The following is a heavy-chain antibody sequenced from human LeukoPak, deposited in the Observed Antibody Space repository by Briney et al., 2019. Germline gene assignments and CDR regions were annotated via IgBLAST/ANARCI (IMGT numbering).Heavy chain of an antibody. V-gene: IGHV3-21*05. CDR1: EFTFSLYA. J-gene: IGHJ4*02. CDR2: INDVSDDI. CDR3: ARDTFQPGRIDC. D-gene: IGHD2-2*01. Sequence: GGSLSLSCAASEFTFSLYAMNWVRQAPGKGLEWVAYINDVSDDIHYADSVKGRFTISRDNAKKTLYLQMNSLRAEDTAVYYCARDTFQPGRIDCWGQGTLVIVSS.